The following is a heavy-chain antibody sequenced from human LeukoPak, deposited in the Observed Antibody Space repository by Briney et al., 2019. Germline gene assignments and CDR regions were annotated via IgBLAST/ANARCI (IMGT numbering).Heavy chain of an antibody. CDR2: INHSGST. J-gene: IGHJ2*01. CDR1: GGSFSGYY. V-gene: IGHV4-34*01. D-gene: IGHD6-13*01. CDR3: ARINYSRSYDYWYFDL. Sequence: SETLSLTCAVYGGSFSGYYWSWIRQPPGKGLEWIGEINHSGSTNYNPSLKSRVTISVDTSKKQFSLKLSSVTAADTAVYYCARINYSRSYDYWYFDLWGRGTLVTVSS.